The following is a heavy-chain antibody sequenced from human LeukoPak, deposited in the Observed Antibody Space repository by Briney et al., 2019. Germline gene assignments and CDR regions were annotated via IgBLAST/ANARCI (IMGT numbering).Heavy chain of an antibody. CDR2: IYHSGST. CDR3: ARSQALYNWLDP. D-gene: IGHD2/OR15-2a*01. Sequence: SETLSLTCAVSGGSISSSNWWSWVRQPPGKGLEWRGEIYHSGSTNYNPSLKSRVTISLDKAKNQFSLKLSSVTAADTAVYYCARSQALYNWLDPWGQGTLVTVSS. J-gene: IGHJ5*02. V-gene: IGHV4-4*02. CDR1: GGSISSSNW.